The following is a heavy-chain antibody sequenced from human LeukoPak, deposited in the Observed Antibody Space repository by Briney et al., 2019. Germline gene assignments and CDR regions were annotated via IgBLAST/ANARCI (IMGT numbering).Heavy chain of an antibody. D-gene: IGHD5-18*01. CDR3: AKDYVFFGGYSYGNFDY. J-gene: IGHJ4*02. V-gene: IGHV3-21*01. CDR1: GFTFSSYS. Sequence: GGSLRLSCAASGFTFSSYSMNWVRQAPGKGLEWVSSISSSSSYIYYADSVKGRFTISRDNAKNSLYLQMNSLRAEDTAVYYCAKDYVFFGGYSYGNFDYWGQGTLVTVSS. CDR2: ISSSSSYI.